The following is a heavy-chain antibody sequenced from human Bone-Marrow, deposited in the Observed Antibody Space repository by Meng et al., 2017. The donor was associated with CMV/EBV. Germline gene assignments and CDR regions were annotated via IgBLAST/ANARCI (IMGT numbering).Heavy chain of an antibody. J-gene: IGHJ4*02. D-gene: IGHD2-15*01. CDR2: INHSGST. V-gene: IGHV4-34*01. Sequence: SETLSLTCAVYGGSFSGYYWSWIRQPPGKGLEWIGEINHSGSTNYNPSLKSRVTISVDTSKNQFSLKLSSVTAADTAVYYCAREVLSCSGGGCYYEQAAAVDYWGQGTLVTVSS. CDR1: GGSFSGYY. CDR3: AREVLSCSGGGCYYEQAAAVDY.